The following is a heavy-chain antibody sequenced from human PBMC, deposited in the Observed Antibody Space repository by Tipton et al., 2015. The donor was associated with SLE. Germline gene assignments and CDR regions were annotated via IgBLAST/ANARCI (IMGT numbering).Heavy chain of an antibody. CDR1: GGSIKSYY. J-gene: IGHJ4*02. CDR3: ARGRQWLIRN. Sequence: LSLTCTVSGGSIKSYYWSWIRQPPGKGLEWVSLISGDGGNTYYVDSVKGRFTISRDNSKNSLYLQMNSLRSEDTGFYYCARGRQWLIRNWGQGSLVTVSS. V-gene: IGHV3-43*02. D-gene: IGHD5-24*01. CDR2: ISGDGGNT.